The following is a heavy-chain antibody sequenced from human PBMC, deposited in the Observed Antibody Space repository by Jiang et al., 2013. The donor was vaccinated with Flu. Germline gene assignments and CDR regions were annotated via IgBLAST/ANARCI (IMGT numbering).Heavy chain of an antibody. CDR1: GFTVSDNY. CDR2: IYSDGST. CDR3: ARDYYDRSGFYYASES. Sequence: VQLLESGGGLIQPGGSLRLSCAASGFTVSDNYMTWVRQAPGKGLEWVSIIYSDGSTYYADSVKGRFTLSRDNSKNTLFLQMSSLRAEDTAMYYCARDYYDRSGFYYASESWGQGTLVTVSS. D-gene: IGHD3-22*01. J-gene: IGHJ5*02. V-gene: IGHV3-53*01.